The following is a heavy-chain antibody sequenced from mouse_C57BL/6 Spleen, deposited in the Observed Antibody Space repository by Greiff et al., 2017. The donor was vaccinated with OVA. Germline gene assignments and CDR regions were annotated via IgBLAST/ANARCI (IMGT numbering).Heavy chain of an antibody. CDR3: ASKGPDYYAMDY. V-gene: IGHV1-55*01. CDR2: IYPGSGST. Sequence: QVQLQQPGAELVKPGASVKMSCKASGYTFTSYWITWVKQRPGEGLEWIGDIYPGSGSTNYNEKFKSKGTLTVDTSSSTAYMQLSSLTSEDSAVYYCASKGPDYYAMDYWGQGTSVTVSS. J-gene: IGHJ4*01. CDR1: GYTFTSYW.